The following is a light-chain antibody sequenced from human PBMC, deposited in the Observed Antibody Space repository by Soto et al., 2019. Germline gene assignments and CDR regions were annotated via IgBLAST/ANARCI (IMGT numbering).Light chain of an antibody. CDR1: QSISSW. V-gene: IGKV1-5*03. Sequence: DIQMTQSPSTLSASVGDRVTITCRASQSISSWLAWYQQKPGKAPKLLIYTASSLESGVPSRFIGSGSGTEFTLTISSLQPDDFATYYFQQYNSYPCTFGQGTKVQLK. CDR2: TAS. J-gene: IGKJ1*01. CDR3: QQYNSYPCT.